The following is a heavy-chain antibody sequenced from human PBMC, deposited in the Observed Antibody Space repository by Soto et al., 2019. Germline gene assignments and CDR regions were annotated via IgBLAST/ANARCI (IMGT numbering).Heavy chain of an antibody. CDR1: GYSISSSNW. D-gene: IGHD3-16*02. V-gene: IGHV4-28*01. CDR2: IYYSGST. Sequence: SETLSLTCAVSGYSISSSNWWGWIRQPPGKGLEWIGYIYYSGSTYYNPSLKSRVTMSVDTSKNQFSLKLSSVTAVDTAVYYCAGSGGYIWGSYRGYYFDYWGQGTLVTVSS. J-gene: IGHJ4*02. CDR3: AGSGGYIWGSYRGYYFDY.